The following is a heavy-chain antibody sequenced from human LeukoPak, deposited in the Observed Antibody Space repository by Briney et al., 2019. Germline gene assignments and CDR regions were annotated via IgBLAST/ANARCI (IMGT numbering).Heavy chain of an antibody. CDR2: IYYSGST. D-gene: IGHD1-26*01. J-gene: IGHJ4*02. CDR1: GGSISSYY. CDR3: AREIVGANSFDY. V-gene: IGHV4-59*12. Sequence: SETLSLTCTVSGGSISSYYWSWIRQPPGKGLEWIGHIYYSGSTNYNPSLKSRVTISVDTSKSQFSLKLSSVTAADTAVYYCAREIVGANSFDYWGQGTLVTVSS.